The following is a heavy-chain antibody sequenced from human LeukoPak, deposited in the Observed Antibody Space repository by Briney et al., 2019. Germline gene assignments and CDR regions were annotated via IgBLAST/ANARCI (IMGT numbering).Heavy chain of an antibody. D-gene: IGHD6-13*01. Sequence: GGSLRLSCAASGFTFSRYGMHWVRQAPGKGLEWLSYISGSGGYTNYADSVKGRFTISRDNAKNSLYLQMNSLRAEDTAVYYCARSAIAAAGNAEYFQYWGQGTLVAVSS. V-gene: IGHV3-21*05. CDR2: ISGSGGYT. CDR1: GFTFSRYG. J-gene: IGHJ1*01. CDR3: ARSAIAAAGNAEYFQY.